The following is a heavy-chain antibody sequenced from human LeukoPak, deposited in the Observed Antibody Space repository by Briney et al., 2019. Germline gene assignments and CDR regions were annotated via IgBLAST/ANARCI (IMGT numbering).Heavy chain of an antibody. CDR1: GFTFSSYD. CDR3: ARTIIKVRGRIDY. CDR2: ISASGGST. V-gene: IGHV3-23*01. J-gene: IGHJ4*02. D-gene: IGHD3-10*01. Sequence: PGGSLRLSCAASGFTFSSYDMSWVRQAPGKGLEWVSAISASGGSTYYADSAKGRFTIARDNSKNTLYLQMNSLRAEDTAVYYCARTIIKVRGRIDYWGQGTLVTVSS.